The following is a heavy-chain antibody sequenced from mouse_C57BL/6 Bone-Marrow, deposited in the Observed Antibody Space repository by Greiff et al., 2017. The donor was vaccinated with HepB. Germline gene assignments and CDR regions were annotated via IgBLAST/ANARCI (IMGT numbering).Heavy chain of an antibody. CDR2: IYPGSGST. V-gene: IGHV1-55*01. CDR3: AGYYYAMDY. CDR1: GYTFTSYL. Sequence: QVQLQQPGAELVKPGASVKMSCKASGYTFTSYLITWVKQRPGQGLEWIGDIYPGSGSTNYNEKFKSKATLTVDTSSSTAYMQRSSLTSEDSAVYYCAGYYYAMDYWGQGTSVTVSS. J-gene: IGHJ4*01.